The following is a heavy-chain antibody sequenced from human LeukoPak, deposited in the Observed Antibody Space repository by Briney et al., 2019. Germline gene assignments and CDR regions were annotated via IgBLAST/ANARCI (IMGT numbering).Heavy chain of an antibody. D-gene: IGHD3-16*01. V-gene: IGHV3-9*01. J-gene: IGHJ6*02. CDR1: GFTFDDYA. Sequence: GGSLRLSCAASGFTFDDYAMHWVRQAPGKGLEWVSGISWNSGSIGYADSVKGRFTISRDNAKDSLYLQMNSLRAEDTALYYCAKSVSQYYYGMDVWGQGTTVTVSS. CDR3: AKSVSQYYYGMDV. CDR2: ISWNSGSI.